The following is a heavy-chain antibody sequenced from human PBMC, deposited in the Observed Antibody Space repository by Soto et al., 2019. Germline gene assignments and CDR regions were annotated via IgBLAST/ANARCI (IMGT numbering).Heavy chain of an antibody. CDR3: SRGLWQWLFDY. CDR2: IDPSGGAT. V-gene: IGHV1-46*03. CDR1: GYTFTSHY. D-gene: IGHD6-19*01. J-gene: IGHJ4*02. Sequence: QVQLVQSGAEVKKPGASVMVSCRASGYTFTSHYMHWVRQAPGQGLELMGMIDPSGGATTYAQKFQGRVTITRDTSTTTVYMELSSLRPEDTAVYSCSRGLWQWLFDYWGQGTLVTVSS.